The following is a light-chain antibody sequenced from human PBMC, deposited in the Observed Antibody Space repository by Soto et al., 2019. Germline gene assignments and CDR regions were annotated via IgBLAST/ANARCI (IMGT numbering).Light chain of an antibody. CDR3: SSYTSSSTWV. Sequence: QSALTQPASVSGYPGQSIAISCTGTSSDVCGYNYVSWYQQHPGKAPKLMIYEVSNRPSGVSNRFSGSKSGNTASLTISGLQAEDEADYYCSSYTSSSTWVFGGGTKVTVL. V-gene: IGLV2-14*01. CDR1: SSDVCGYNY. J-gene: IGLJ3*02. CDR2: EVS.